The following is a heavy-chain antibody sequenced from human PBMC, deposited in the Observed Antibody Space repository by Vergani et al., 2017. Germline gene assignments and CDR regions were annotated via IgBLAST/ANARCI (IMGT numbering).Heavy chain of an antibody. CDR3: ARPRTARIYYDYMDV. CDR1: GFTFSACP. V-gene: IGHV3-23*01. D-gene: IGHD6-6*01. CDR2: ISARYPST. J-gene: IGHJ6*03. Sequence: EVQLLQSGGGVIQPGGSVRLSWAASGFTFSACPMTWVRQAPGKGLEWVSAISARYPSTYFADSVKGRYTISIDNAKIMLYRQMNSLRAEDTAMYYFARPRTARIYYDYMDVWGKGTTVTVSS.